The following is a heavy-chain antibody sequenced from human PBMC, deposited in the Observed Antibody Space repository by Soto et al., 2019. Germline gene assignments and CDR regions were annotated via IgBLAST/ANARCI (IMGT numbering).Heavy chain of an antibody. CDR1: GYTFTSYG. V-gene: IGHV1-2*02. CDR3: LEGSSRSY. CDR2: INPNSGGT. J-gene: IGHJ4*02. Sequence: ASVKVSCKASGYTFTSYGISWVRQAPGQGLEWMGWINPNSGGTNYAQKFQGRVTMTRDTSISTAYMELSRLRSDDTAVYYCLEGSSRSYWGQGTLVTVSS. D-gene: IGHD2-15*01.